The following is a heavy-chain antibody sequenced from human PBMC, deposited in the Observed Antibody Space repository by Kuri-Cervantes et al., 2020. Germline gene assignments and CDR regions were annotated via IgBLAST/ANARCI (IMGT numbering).Heavy chain of an antibody. CDR3: AKALGSGSYVYGMDV. D-gene: IGHD3-10*01. CDR2: ISYSSGYM. J-gene: IGHJ6*02. V-gene: IGHV3-21*04. Sequence: GGSLRLSCAVSAFTFSRFNMNWGRQAPGKGLEWASSISYSSGYMYYADSVKGRFSISRDNAKNSLYLQMNSLRAEDTALYYCAKALGSGSYVYGMDVWGQGTTVTVSS. CDR1: AFTFSRFN.